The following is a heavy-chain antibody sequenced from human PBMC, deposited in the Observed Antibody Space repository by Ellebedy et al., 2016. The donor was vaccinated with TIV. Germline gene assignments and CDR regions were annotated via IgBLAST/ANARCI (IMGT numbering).Heavy chain of an antibody. V-gene: IGHV3-7*01. D-gene: IGHD4-17*01. J-gene: IGHJ3*02. Sequence: GESLKISCGSSGFSFRSYWMTWVRQAPGKGLEWVANINQGGSERHYVDSVKGRFTISRDNAKKSLYLEMNSLRAEDTAVYYCATDGSYGDYLSPAHAFEIWGQGTVVAVSS. CDR3: ATDGSYGDYLSPAHAFEI. CDR2: INQGGSER. CDR1: GFSFRSYW.